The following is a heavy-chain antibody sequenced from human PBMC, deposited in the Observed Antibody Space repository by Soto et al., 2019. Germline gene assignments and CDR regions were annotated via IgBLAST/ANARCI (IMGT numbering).Heavy chain of an antibody. CDR1: GDSVSSVGIH. V-gene: IGHV4-30-4*01. J-gene: IGHJ4*02. CDR2: IYNGGST. D-gene: IGHD3-3*01. CDR3: ARAPVGLDTISYFDY. Sequence: SATLSLTCTVSGDSVSSVGIHWAWLRRPRGKGLEWIGYIYNGGSTYYRPSLESRMNMSLDATRNNYSLRLTSVTAADTAVYFCARAPVGLDTISYFDYWGQGKLVT.